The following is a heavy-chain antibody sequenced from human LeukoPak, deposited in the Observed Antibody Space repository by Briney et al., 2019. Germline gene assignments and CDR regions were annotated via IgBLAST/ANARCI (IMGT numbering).Heavy chain of an antibody. V-gene: IGHV3-23*01. J-gene: IGHJ1*01. CDR3: AKDDAWVLFLH. Sequence: GGGLRLSCVHSLFSLSSYCMRWVCQAPGAGRGWVSAISGSGVSTYYAHSVKGRVTISRDNSQNTLCLHMNTVRADGTALYIIAKDDAWVLFLHWGESTLVTVSS. CDR2: ISGSGVST. CDR1: LFSLSSYC. D-gene: IGHD1-26*01.